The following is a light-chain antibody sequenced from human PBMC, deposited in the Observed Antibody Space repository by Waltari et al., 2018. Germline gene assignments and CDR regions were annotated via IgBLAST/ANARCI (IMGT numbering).Light chain of an antibody. J-gene: IGKJ2*01. CDR3: LQYSNWPLYS. Sequence: EIVMTQSPATLSVSPGERAILSCRASQSISNKLAWYQQKLGQAPRLLIFSATNRASGVPARFSGSGSGTEFTLTISSLQSEDFVFYYCLQYSNWPLYSFGQGTKLEIK. CDR2: SAT. CDR1: QSISNK. V-gene: IGKV3-15*01.